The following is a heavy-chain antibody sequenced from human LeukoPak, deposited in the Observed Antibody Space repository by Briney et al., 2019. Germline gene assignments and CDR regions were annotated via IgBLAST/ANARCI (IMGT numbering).Heavy chain of an antibody. J-gene: IGHJ4*02. Sequence: GRSLRLPCAASGFTFSSYAMHWVRQAPGKGLEWVAVISYDGSNKYYADSVKGRFTISRDNSKNTLYLQMNSLRAEDTAVYYCARGQRTSWYTNFDYWGQGTLVTVSS. CDR1: GFTFSSYA. V-gene: IGHV3-30-3*01. D-gene: IGHD6-13*01. CDR3: ARGQRTSWYTNFDY. CDR2: ISYDGSNK.